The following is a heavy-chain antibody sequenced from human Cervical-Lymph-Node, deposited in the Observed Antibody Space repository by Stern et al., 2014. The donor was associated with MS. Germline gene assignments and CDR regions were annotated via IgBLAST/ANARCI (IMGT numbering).Heavy chain of an antibody. CDR3: ARHRQQTLYGMDV. V-gene: IGHV5-51*01. Sequence: EVQLLESGAEVKKPGESLKISCKGSGYSFTNYWIGWVRQMPGKGLEWMGGIYPGDSDTRYSPSFQGRVTISADKSISTAYLQWSSLKASDTAMYYCARHRQQTLYGMDVWGQGTTVTVSS. D-gene: IGHD6-13*01. CDR1: GYSFTNYW. CDR2: IYPGDSDT. J-gene: IGHJ6*02.